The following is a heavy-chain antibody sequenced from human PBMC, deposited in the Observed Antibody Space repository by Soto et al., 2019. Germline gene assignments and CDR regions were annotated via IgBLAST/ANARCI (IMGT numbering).Heavy chain of an antibody. CDR2: ISSSSSYI. CDR1: GFTFSSYS. Sequence: LRLSCAASGFTFSSYSMNWVRQAPGKGLEWVSSISSSSSYIYYADSVKGRFTISRDNAKNSLYLQMNSLRAEDTAVYYCAADIVATISPYYYYGMDVWGQGTTVTVSS. CDR3: AADIVATISPYYYYGMDV. D-gene: IGHD5-12*01. J-gene: IGHJ6*02. V-gene: IGHV3-21*01.